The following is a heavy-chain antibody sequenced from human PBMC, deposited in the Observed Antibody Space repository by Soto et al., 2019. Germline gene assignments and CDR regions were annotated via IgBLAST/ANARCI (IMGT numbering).Heavy chain of an antibody. Sequence: PGESLKISCKGSGYSFTRYWIGWVRQMPGNVLEWMGIIYPGDSDTRSSPPFQGQVTISANKSNSTAYLQWSRRKGSESATYYCARHVRAVCERENNWFEPWGQGALVSVS. CDR1: GYSFTRYW. J-gene: IGHJ5*02. CDR3: ARHVRAVCERENNWFEP. D-gene: IGHD1-1*01. CDR2: IYPGDSDT. V-gene: IGHV5-51*01.